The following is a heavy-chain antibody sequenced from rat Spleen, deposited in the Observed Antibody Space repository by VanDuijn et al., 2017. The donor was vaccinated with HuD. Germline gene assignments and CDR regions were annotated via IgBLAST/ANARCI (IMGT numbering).Heavy chain of an antibody. Sequence: EVQLVESGGGLVQPGRSLKLSCVASGFTFNNYWMTWIRQAPGKGLEWVASITNTGGITSYNPSLKSRISITRDTSKNQFFLQVDSVTTEDTATYYCARSDGTHYYLPFADWGQGTLVTVSS. CDR1: GFTFNNYW. J-gene: IGHJ3*01. D-gene: IGHD1-1*01. CDR2: ITNTGGIT. CDR3: ARSDGTHYYLPFAD. V-gene: IGHV5-31*01.